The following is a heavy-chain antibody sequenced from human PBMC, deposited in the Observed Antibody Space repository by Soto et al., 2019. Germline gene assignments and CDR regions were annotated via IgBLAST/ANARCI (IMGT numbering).Heavy chain of an antibody. V-gene: IGHV1-18*01. D-gene: IGHD3-10*01. J-gene: IGHJ6*02. CDR2: INTHNGNT. CDR1: GYTFTNYV. CDR3: TREGSAPYYYYGMDV. Sequence: ASVKVSCKASGYTFTNYVISWVRQAPGQGLAWMGWINTHNGNTNYAQNLQGRVTMTADTSTSTAYMELRSLRSDDTAVYYCTREGSAPYYYYGMDVWGQGTTVTV.